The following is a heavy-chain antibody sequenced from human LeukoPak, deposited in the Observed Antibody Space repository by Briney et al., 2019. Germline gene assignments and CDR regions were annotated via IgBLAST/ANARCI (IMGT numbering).Heavy chain of an antibody. J-gene: IGHJ3*02. D-gene: IGHD3-10*01. CDR3: ARAATYYGSGSYYLDAFDI. CDR1: GFTFSSYA. V-gene: IGHV3-30*04. Sequence: GGSLRLSCAASGFTFSSYAMHWVRQAPGKGLEWVAVISYDGSNKYYADSVKGRFTISRDNSKNTLYLQMNSLRAEDTAVYYCARAATYYGSGSYYLDAFDIWGQGTMVTVSS. CDR2: ISYDGSNK.